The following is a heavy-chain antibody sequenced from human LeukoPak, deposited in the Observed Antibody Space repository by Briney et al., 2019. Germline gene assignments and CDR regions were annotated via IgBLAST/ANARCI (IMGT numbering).Heavy chain of an antibody. CDR2: IYPGDSDT. V-gene: IGHV5-51*01. CDR3: ARQPAAAGDY. D-gene: IGHD6-13*01. CDR1: GSRLTSYW. Sequence: GEPLKISCKGSGSRLTSYWIGWVRQMPGKGLEWMGIIYPGDSDTTYGPSFQRQVTISADTPISTAYLQWSSRKASDTAMYYCARQPAAAGDYWGQGTLVTVSS. J-gene: IGHJ4*02.